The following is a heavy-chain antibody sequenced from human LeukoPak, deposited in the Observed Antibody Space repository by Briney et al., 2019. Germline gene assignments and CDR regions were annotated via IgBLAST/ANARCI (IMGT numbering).Heavy chain of an antibody. V-gene: IGHV1-8*03. CDR3: ARAARPIAEWYYYYYYMDV. D-gene: IGHD6-6*01. CDR2: MNPNSGNT. J-gene: IGHJ6*03. Sequence: ASVKVSCKASGYTFTSYDINWVRQATGQGLEWMGWMNPNSGNTGYAQKFQGRVTITRNTSISTAYMELSSLRSEDTAVYYCARAARPIAEWYYYYYYMDVWGKGTTVTVSS. CDR1: GYTFTSYD.